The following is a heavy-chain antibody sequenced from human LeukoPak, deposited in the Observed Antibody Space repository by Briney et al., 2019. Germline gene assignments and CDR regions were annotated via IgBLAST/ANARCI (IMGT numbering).Heavy chain of an antibody. CDR3: ARTNYELDY. CDR2: IYYSGST. V-gene: IGHV4-59*01. Sequence: SETLSLTCTASGGSISSYYWSWIRQPPGKGLEWIGYIYYSGSTNYNPSLKSRVTISVDTSKNQFSLKLSSVTAADTAVYYCARTNYELDYWGQGTLVTVSS. D-gene: IGHD1-7*01. CDR1: GGSISSYY. J-gene: IGHJ4*02.